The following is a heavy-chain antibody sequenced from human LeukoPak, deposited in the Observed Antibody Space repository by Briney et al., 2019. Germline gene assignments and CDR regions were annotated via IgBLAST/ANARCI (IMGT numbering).Heavy chain of an antibody. CDR3: ARGKTYYYYMDV. CDR2: IIPIFGTA. V-gene: IGHV1-69*05. Sequence: ASVKVSCKXSGGTFSSYAISWVRQAPGQGLEWMGRIIPIFGTANYAQKFQGRVTITTDESTSTAYMELSSLRSEDTAVYYCARGKTYYYYMDVWGRGTTVTVSS. CDR1: GGTFSSYA. J-gene: IGHJ6*03.